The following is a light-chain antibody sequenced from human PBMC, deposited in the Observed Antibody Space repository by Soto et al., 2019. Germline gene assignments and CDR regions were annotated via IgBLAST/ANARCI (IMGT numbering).Light chain of an antibody. CDR3: QQLDNFPLT. J-gene: IGKJ5*01. Sequence: QLTLSPASLSASVVDRVTITCRASQGISSYLAWLQQKPGKAPKLLIYAASTLQSGVPSRFSGSGSGTDFTLTISSLQPEDFATYYCQQLDNFPLTFGQGTRLEI. V-gene: IGKV1-9*01. CDR2: AAS. CDR1: QGISSY.